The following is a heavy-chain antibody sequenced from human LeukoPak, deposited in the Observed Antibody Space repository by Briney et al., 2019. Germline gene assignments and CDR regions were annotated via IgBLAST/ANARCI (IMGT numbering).Heavy chain of an antibody. CDR1: GFNFSDVW. CDR3: VKDFGGNSDY. D-gene: IGHD4-23*01. Sequence: GGSLRLSCEASGFNFSDVWMNWVRQAPGKGLVWVSRINEDGRVTSYAGSVRGRFTISRDSVENTLHLQMNSLRAEDTAVYYCVKDFGGNSDYWGQGTLVTVSS. J-gene: IGHJ4*02. CDR2: INEDGRVT. V-gene: IGHV3-74*01.